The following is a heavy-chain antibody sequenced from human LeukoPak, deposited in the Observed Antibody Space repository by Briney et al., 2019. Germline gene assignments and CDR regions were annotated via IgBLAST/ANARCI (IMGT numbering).Heavy chain of an antibody. Sequence: ASVKVSCKASGYTFTGYYMHWVRQAPGQGLEWMGWINPNSGGTNYAQMFQGRVTMTRDTSISTAYMELSRLRSDDTAVYYCARGEYDFWSGTNYYYYYYMDVWGKGTTVTVSS. CDR3: ARGEYDFWSGTNYYYYYYMDV. V-gene: IGHV1-2*02. CDR2: INPNSGGT. D-gene: IGHD3-3*01. CDR1: GYTFTGYY. J-gene: IGHJ6*03.